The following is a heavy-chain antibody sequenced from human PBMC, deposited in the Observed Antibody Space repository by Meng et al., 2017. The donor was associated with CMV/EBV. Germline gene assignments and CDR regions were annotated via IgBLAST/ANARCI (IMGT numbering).Heavy chain of an antibody. D-gene: IGHD3-10*01. Sequence: GGSLRLSCAASGFTFSNAWMSWVRQAPGKGLEWVGRIKSKTDGGTTDYAAPVKGRFTIPRDDSKNTLYLQMNSLKTEDTAVYYCTTSTMVRGVTPHWGQGTLVTVSS. V-gene: IGHV3-15*01. CDR1: GFTFSNAW. CDR2: IKSKTDGGTT. CDR3: TTSTMVRGVTPH. J-gene: IGHJ4*02.